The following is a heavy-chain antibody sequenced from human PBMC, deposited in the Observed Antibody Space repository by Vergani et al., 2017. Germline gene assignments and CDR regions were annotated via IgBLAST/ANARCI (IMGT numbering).Heavy chain of an antibody. V-gene: IGHV3-48*01. CDR3: ARARGIETCYMSNWLDS. J-gene: IGHJ5*01. CDR1: GFDFSSYI. D-gene: IGHD3-9*01. CDR2: VSTGTKSQ. Sequence: QLVESGGGWVQPGGSLRLSCVVSGFDFSSYIMNWVRQAPGKGLEWVSFVSTGTKSQSDAESVKGRFTFCRDSAKNSLYLQMNSLRVEDTGVYYCARARGIETCYMSNWLDSWGQGTLVTVSS.